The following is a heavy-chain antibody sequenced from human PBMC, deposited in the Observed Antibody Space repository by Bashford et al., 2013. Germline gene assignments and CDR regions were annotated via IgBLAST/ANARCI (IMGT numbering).Heavy chain of an antibody. J-gene: IGHJ3*02. CDR2: MHPNSGKT. Sequence: VASVKVSCKASGYTFTNYEINWVRQATGQGLEWMGWMHPNSGKTAYALQFQGRVTMTRNASIGTAYMELSSLRSDDTAVYFCARDVDAFDIWGQGTMVTVSS. CDR1: GYTFTNYE. CDR3: ARDVDAFDI. V-gene: IGHV1-8*01.